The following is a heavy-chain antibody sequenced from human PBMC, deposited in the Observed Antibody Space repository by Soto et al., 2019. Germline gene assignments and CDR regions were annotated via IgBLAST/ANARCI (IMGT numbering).Heavy chain of an antibody. CDR3: ARGFRGLRGSRWKYYFDY. CDR1: GYTFTSYD. V-gene: IGHV1-8*01. J-gene: IGHJ4*02. CDR2: MNPNSGNT. Sequence: ASVKVSCKASGYTFTSYDINWVRQATGQGLEWMGWMNPNSGNTGYAQKFQGRVTMTRNTSISTAYMELSSLRSEDTAVYYCARGFRGLRGSRWKYYFDYWGQGTLVTVSS. D-gene: IGHD6-13*01.